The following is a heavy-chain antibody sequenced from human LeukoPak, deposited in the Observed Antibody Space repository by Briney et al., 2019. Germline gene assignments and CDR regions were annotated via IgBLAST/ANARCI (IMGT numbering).Heavy chain of an antibody. CDR3: ARDGGSYYASFDP. Sequence: SETLSLTCTVSGGSVSSGSYYWSWIRQPPGKGLEWIGYIYYSGSTNYNPSLKSRVTISVDTSKNQFTLKLSSVTAADTAVYYCARDGGSYYASFDPWGQGTLVTVSS. CDR1: GGSVSSGSYY. D-gene: IGHD1-26*01. J-gene: IGHJ5*02. V-gene: IGHV4-61*01. CDR2: IYYSGST.